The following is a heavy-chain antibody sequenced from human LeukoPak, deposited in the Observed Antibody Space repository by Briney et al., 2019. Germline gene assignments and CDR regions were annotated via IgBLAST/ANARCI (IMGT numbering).Heavy chain of an antibody. D-gene: IGHD3-10*01. J-gene: IGHJ5*02. Sequence: XXXSWVRQAPGQGLEWMGWMSAYNGNTNYAQKLQGRVTMTTDTSTSTAYMELRSLRSDDTAVYYCARDLVWFGELLPFDPWGQGTLVTVSS. CDR3: ARDLVWFGELLPFDP. CDR2: MSAYNGNT. CDR1: XX. V-gene: IGHV1-18*01.